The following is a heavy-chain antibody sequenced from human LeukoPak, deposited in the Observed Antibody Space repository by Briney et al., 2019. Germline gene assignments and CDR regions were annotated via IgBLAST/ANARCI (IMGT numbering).Heavy chain of an antibody. Sequence: GGSQRLSCAASGFSFSDNFMGWIRQAPGKGLEWVSYINSAGDFIQYSDAVKGRFSVSRDNSKRSLFLQMTRLRSDDTAVYYCARGSYGWTFNPWGQGTLVSVSS. D-gene: IGHD3-16*01. V-gene: IGHV3-11*01. CDR1: GFSFSDNF. J-gene: IGHJ5*02. CDR2: INSAGDFI. CDR3: ARGSYGWTFNP.